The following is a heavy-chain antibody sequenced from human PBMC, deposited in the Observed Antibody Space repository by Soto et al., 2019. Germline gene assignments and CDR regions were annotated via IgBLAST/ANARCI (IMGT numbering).Heavy chain of an antibody. Sequence: QLQLQESGSGLVKPSQTLSLTCAVSGGSISSGGYSWSWIRQPPGKGLEWIGYVYHSGSTYYNPSLKSRVTISVDRSKNQFSLKLSSVTAADTAVYYCARAGGLGAVAADYWGQGTLVTVSS. CDR3: ARAGGLGAVAADY. CDR2: VYHSGST. D-gene: IGHD6-19*01. J-gene: IGHJ4*02. V-gene: IGHV4-30-2*01. CDR1: GGSISSGGYS.